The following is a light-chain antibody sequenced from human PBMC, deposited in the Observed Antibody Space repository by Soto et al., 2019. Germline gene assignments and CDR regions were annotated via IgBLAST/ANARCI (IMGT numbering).Light chain of an antibody. CDR3: QQYYTTPLT. J-gene: IGKJ4*01. CDR1: LGVLYSSNHQNY. Sequence: DFVMTQSPDSLDVPPGVRATINCKYILGVLYSSNHQNYLAWYQQKPGQPPQLLIYWASTRESGVPDRFSGSGSGTDFTLTIGSLQAEDVAVYYCQQYYTTPLTFGGGTKWIS. CDR2: WAS. V-gene: IGKV4-1*01.